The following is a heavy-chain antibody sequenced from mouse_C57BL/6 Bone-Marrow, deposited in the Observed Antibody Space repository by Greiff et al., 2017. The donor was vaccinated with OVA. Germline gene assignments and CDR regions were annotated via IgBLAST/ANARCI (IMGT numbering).Heavy chain of an antibody. CDR1: GYTFTEYT. CDR3: ARHEEGYYDYDDYAMDY. CDR2: FSPGRGSI. D-gene: IGHD2-4*01. V-gene: IGHV1-62-2*01. J-gene: IGHJ4*01. Sequence: QVQLQQSGAELVKPGASVKLSCKASGYTFTEYTIHWVKQRSGQGLEWIGWFSPGRGSIRYNEKFKDKATLTADKSSSTVYMELSRLTSEDSAVYFCARHEEGYYDYDDYAMDYWGQGTSVTVSS.